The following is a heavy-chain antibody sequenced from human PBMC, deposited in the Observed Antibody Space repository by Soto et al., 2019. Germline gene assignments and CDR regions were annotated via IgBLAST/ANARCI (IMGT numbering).Heavy chain of an antibody. CDR2: IIPIFGTE. D-gene: IGHD6-13*01. J-gene: IGHJ6*02. Sequence: QVQLVQSGAEVKKPGSWGRAPGKASGATFRSYATSGVGQALGQGLGGLGGIIPIFGTENYAQKFQGRVTITADESTSTAYMELSSLRSEDTAVYYCARDRIAGSKYYYGMDVWGQGTTVTVSS. V-gene: IGHV1-69*01. CDR3: ARDRIAGSKYYYGMDV. CDR1: GATFRSYA.